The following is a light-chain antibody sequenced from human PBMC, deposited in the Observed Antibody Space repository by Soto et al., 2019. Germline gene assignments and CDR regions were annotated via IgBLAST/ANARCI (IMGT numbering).Light chain of an antibody. V-gene: IGKV1-39*01. CDR2: AAS. CDR1: QTISTY. Sequence: DIQMTQSPSALSASVGDRVTITCRASQTISTYLNWYQQKPGKAHNRLIYAASTFQSGVTARVSGSGSGEDVTLNISRLQPEDCATYYCQQSLGIPYTFGQGTRLEIK. J-gene: IGKJ2*01. CDR3: QQSLGIPYT.